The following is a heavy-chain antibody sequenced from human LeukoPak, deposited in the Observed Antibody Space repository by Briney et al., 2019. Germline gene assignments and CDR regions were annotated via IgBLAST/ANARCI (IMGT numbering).Heavy chain of an antibody. D-gene: IGHD6-19*01. V-gene: IGHV5-51*01. CDR1: GYSFTSYW. J-gene: IGHJ3*02. CDR2: IYPGDSET. Sequence: GDSLKISCRGPGYSFTSYWIAWVRQLPGKGLEWMGIIYPGDSETRYSPSFQGQVTISADKSISTAYLQWSSLKASDTAMYYCARRVAALGAFDIWGQGTMVTVSS. CDR3: ARRVAALGAFDI.